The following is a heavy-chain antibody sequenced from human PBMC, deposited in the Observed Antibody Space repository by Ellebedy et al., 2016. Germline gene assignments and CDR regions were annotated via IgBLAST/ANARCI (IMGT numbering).Heavy chain of an antibody. V-gene: IGHV4-59*08. J-gene: IGHJ4*02. CDR1: GGSISSPY. CDR3: ATYSMGRLDY. CDR2: FYYSGNT. D-gene: IGHD1-1*01. Sequence: SETLSLTCAVSGGSISSPYWTWIRQPPGKALEWIAYFYYSGNTNYSPSLKSRVTISVDTSKNQFSLKLSSVTAADTAVYYCATYSMGRLDYWGQGTLVTVSS.